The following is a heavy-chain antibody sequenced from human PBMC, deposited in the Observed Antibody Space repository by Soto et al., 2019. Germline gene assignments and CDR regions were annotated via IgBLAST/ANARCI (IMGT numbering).Heavy chain of an antibody. CDR3: ARHSNYVGYYYGMDV. V-gene: IGHV1-8*01. D-gene: IGHD4-4*01. Sequence: ASVKVSCKASGYTFTSYDINWVRQATGQGLEWMGWMNPNSGNTGYAQKFQGRVTMTRNTSISTAYMELSSLRSEDTAVYYCARHSNYVGYYYGMDVWGQGTTVTVSS. J-gene: IGHJ6*02. CDR2: MNPNSGNT. CDR1: GYTFTSYD.